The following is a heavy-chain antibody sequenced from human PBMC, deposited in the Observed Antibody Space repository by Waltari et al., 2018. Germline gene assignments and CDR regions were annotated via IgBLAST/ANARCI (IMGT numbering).Heavy chain of an antibody. V-gene: IGHV4-4*02. CDR2: VHHSGKT. J-gene: IGHJ4*02. D-gene: IGHD2-2*01. CDR1: GDSVSGNYW. Sequence: QVQLQESGQGLVKPSGTLSLTCAVSGDSVSGNYWWSWVRQSPEKGLEWIGQVHHSGKTHYNPSIQRRVPISVDGPRNQFSLTLKSVTAADTAVYYCAGDRAIGLFFDYWGRGTLVTVSS. CDR3: AGDRAIGLFFDY.